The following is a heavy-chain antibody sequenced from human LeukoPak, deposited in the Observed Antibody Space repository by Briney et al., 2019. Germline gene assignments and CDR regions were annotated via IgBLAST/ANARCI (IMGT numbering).Heavy chain of an antibody. D-gene: IGHD6-6*01. CDR3: ASGIISSSSNYYGMDV. CDR1: GGSISSYY. CDR2: INHSGST. J-gene: IGHJ6*02. Sequence: PSETLSLTCTVSGGSISSYYWSWIRQPPGKGLEWIGEINHSGSTNYNPSLKSRVTISVDTSKNQFSLKLSSVTAADTAVYYCASGIISSSSNYYGMDVWGQGTTVTVSS. V-gene: IGHV4-34*01.